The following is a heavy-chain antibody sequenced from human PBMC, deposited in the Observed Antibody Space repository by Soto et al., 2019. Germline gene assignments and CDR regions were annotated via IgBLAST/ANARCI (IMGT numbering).Heavy chain of an antibody. V-gene: IGHV1-18*04. CDR2: ISAYNGNT. Sequence: QVQLLQSGAEVKKPGASVKVSCKASVYTFTSYGISWVRQAPGQGLEWMGWISAYNGNTNYAQKLQGRVTMTTETPTSTAYMELRGLRSDDTAVYYCARAWSVHFWIGGSGFDPWGQGTLVTVSS. J-gene: IGHJ5*02. D-gene: IGHD3-3*02. CDR1: VYTFTSYG. CDR3: ARAWSVHFWIGGSGFDP.